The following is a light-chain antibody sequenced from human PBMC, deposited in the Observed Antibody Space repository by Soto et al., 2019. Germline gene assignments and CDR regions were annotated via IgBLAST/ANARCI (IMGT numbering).Light chain of an antibody. CDR1: QDISNY. CDR2: DAS. J-gene: IGKJ4*01. CDR3: QQYDNLPH. Sequence: DIQMTQSPSSLSASVGDRVTITCQASQDISNYLNWYHQKPGKAPMLLIYDASNLETGVPSRFSGCGSGTDFTFTISSLQPEDIATYYCQQYDNLPHFGGGTKV. V-gene: IGKV1-33*01.